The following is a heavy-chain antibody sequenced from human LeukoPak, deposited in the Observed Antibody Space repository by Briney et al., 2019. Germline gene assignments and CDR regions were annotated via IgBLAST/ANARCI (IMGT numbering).Heavy chain of an antibody. Sequence: PGRSLRLSCAASGFTFSSYGMHWVRQAPGKGLEWVAVIWYDGSNKCYADSVKGRFTTSRDNSKNTLYLQMNSLRAEDTAVYYCASVVTPKTPFDYWGQGTLVTVSS. V-gene: IGHV3-33*01. D-gene: IGHD4-23*01. J-gene: IGHJ4*02. CDR1: GFTFSSYG. CDR3: ASVVTPKTPFDY. CDR2: IWYDGSNK.